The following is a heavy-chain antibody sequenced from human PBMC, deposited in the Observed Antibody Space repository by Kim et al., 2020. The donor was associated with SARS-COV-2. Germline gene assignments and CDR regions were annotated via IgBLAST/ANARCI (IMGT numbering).Heavy chain of an antibody. CDR1: GFTFSSYA. D-gene: IGHD6-13*01. V-gene: IGHV3-23*01. CDR3: AKDWSSSWTISYFDY. J-gene: IGHJ4*02. Sequence: GGSLRLSCAASGFTFSSYAMSWVRQAPGKGLEWVSAISGSGGSTYYADSVKGRFTISRDNSKNTLYLQMNSLRAEDTAVYYCAKDWSSSWTISYFDYWGQGTLVTVSS. CDR2: ISGSGGST.